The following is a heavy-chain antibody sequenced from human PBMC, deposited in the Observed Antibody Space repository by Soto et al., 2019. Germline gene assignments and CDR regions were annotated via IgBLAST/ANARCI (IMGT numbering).Heavy chain of an antibody. Sequence: QVQLVQSGAEVKKPGASVKVSCKASGYTFTSYALHWVRQAPGQRLEWMGWINAGNGNTKYSQNFQGRVTITRDTSAITAYMELSSLTSEDTAVYYCARTGWSGYYTFNWLDPWGQGTLVTVSS. J-gene: IGHJ5*02. V-gene: IGHV1-3*01. CDR3: ARTGWSGYYTFNWLDP. CDR2: INAGNGNT. CDR1: GYTFTSYA. D-gene: IGHD3-3*01.